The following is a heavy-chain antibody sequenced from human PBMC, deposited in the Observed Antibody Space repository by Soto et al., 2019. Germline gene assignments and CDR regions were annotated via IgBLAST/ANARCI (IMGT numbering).Heavy chain of an antibody. CDR3: ARGYPDIVVVPAALRPFDY. D-gene: IGHD2-2*01. CDR1: GGSFSGYY. Sequence: PSETLSLTCAVYGGSFSGYYWSWIRQPPGKGLEWIGEINHSGSTNYNPSLKSRVTISVDTSKNQFSLKLSSVTAADTAVYYCARGYPDIVVVPAALRPFDYWGQGTLVTVSS. CDR2: INHSGST. J-gene: IGHJ4*02. V-gene: IGHV4-34*01.